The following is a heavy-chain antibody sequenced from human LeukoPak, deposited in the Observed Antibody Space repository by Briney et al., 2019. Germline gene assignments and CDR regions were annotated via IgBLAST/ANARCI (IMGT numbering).Heavy chain of an antibody. V-gene: IGHV3-30*18. CDR1: GFTFSTYD. J-gene: IGHJ3*02. D-gene: IGHD5-24*01. Sequence: PGGSLRLSCAASGFTFSTYDMHWVRQAPGKGLEWVAVISYDGSNKYYADSVKGRFTISRDNSKNTLYLQMNSLRAEDTAVYYCAKDLEMATMYDAFDIWGQGTMVTVSS. CDR3: AKDLEMATMYDAFDI. CDR2: ISYDGSNK.